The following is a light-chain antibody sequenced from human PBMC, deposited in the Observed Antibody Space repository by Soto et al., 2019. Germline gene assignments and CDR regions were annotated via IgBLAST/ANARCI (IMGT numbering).Light chain of an antibody. J-gene: IGKJ2*01. Sequence: DIQMTQSPSSLSASVGDRVTITCRAGQTISTYLNWYQQKPGKAPKLLIYAASTLQSGVPSRFSGRGSGADFTLTISSLQPEDFATYYCQQSLSIPYTFGQGTKLEIK. CDR1: QTISTY. V-gene: IGKV1-39*01. CDR3: QQSLSIPYT. CDR2: AAS.